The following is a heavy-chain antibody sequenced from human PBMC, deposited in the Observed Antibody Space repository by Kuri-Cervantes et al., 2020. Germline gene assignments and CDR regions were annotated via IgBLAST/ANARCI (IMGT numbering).Heavy chain of an antibody. Sequence: SETLSLTCTVSGGSISSSSYYWGWIRQPPGKGLEWIGSIYYSGSTYYNPSLKSRVTISVDRSKNQFSLKLKSLTPADTAVYYCAREGVVGVYYYYGMDVWGQGTTVTVSS. CDR2: IYYSGST. J-gene: IGHJ6*02. CDR1: GGSISSSSYY. D-gene: IGHD1-26*01. CDR3: AREGVVGVYYYYGMDV. V-gene: IGHV4-39*07.